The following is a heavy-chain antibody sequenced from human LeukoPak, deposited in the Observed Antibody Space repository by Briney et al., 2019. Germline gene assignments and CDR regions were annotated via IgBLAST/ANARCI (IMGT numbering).Heavy chain of an antibody. D-gene: IGHD3-10*01. Sequence: GGSLRLSCAASAFKFDDYGMSWVRHATGKGLEWVSGISWNGGRTGHADSVKGRFTISRDNAKNFLYLQMNSLRAEDTALYYCARYARGLGYMDVWGKGTTVTVSS. CDR1: AFKFDDYG. CDR3: ARYARGLGYMDV. CDR2: ISWNGGRT. J-gene: IGHJ6*03. V-gene: IGHV3-20*04.